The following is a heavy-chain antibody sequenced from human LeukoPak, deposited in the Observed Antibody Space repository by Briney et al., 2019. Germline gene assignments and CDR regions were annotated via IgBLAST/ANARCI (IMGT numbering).Heavy chain of an antibody. Sequence: SETLSLACAVSGGSISSSNWWSWVRQPPGKGLEWIGEIYHSGSTNYNPSLKSRVTISVDKSKNQFSLKLSSVTAADTAVYYCARSSVPYGSWFVYDYWGQGTLVTVSS. CDR2: IYHSGST. D-gene: IGHD6-13*01. J-gene: IGHJ4*02. CDR3: ARSSVPYGSWFVYDY. CDR1: GGSISSSNW. V-gene: IGHV4-4*02.